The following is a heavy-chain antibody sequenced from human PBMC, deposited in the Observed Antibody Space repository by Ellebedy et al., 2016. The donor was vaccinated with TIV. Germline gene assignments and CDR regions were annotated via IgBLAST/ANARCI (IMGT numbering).Heavy chain of an antibody. CDR2: IYPGDSDT. D-gene: IGHD2-21*02. J-gene: IGHJ4*02. CDR3: AKPSTDCGGDCSIDY. V-gene: IGHV5-51*01. Sequence: GESLKISCKGSGYSFTSYWIGWVRQMPGKGLEWMGIIYPGDSDTRYSPSFQGQVTISADKSISTAYLQWSSLKASDTAMYYCAKPSTDCGGDCSIDYWGQGTLVTVSS. CDR1: GYSFTSYW.